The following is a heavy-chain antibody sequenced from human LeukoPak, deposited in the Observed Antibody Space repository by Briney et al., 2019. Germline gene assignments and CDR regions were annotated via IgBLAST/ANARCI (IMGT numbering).Heavy chain of an antibody. CDR1: GGSFSGYY. V-gene: IGHV4-34*01. CDR3: ARNPDQYYYGSGSPPHVRYYFDY. D-gene: IGHD3-10*01. Sequence: PSETLSLTCAVYGGSFSGYYWSWIRQPPGKGLEWIGEINHSGSTNYNPSLKSRVTISVDTSKNQFSLKLSSVTAADTAVYYCARNPDQYYYGSGSPPHVRYYFDYWGQGTLVTVSS. J-gene: IGHJ4*02. CDR2: INHSGST.